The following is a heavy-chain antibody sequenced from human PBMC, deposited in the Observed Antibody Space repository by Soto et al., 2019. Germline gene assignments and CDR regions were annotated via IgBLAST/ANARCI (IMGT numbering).Heavy chain of an antibody. CDR3: AKDAYDYIWGSFRDS. CDR2: IVGSGDTT. J-gene: IGHJ4*02. CDR1: GFTFSSFA. D-gene: IGHD3-16*01. V-gene: IGHV3-23*01. Sequence: EVQLLESGGGLVQPGGSLRLSCAASGFTFSSFAMSWVRQAPGKGLEWVSGIVGSGDTTYYTDYVKGRFTISRDNSKNPLYLQMTSLRAEDTAVYYCAKDAYDYIWGSFRDSWGQGTLVTVSS.